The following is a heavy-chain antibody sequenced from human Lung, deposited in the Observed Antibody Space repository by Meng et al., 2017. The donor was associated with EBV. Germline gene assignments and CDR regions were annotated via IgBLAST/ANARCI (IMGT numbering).Heavy chain of an antibody. Sequence: EGQLVESGGGLVQPGGSLRLSCAASGFTFSRSWMQWVRQAPGKGLVWVSRINSDGTTTTYADSVKGRFTISRDNARNTLYLQMNSLTAEDTGVYYCVRVDMGWGQGTLVTVSS. V-gene: IGHV3-74*01. D-gene: IGHD3-9*01. CDR3: VRVDMG. CDR2: INSDGTTT. J-gene: IGHJ4*02. CDR1: GFTFSRSW.